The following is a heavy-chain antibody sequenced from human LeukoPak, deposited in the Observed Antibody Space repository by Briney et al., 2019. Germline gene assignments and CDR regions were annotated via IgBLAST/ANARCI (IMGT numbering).Heavy chain of an antibody. CDR2: INPNSGGT. Sequence: AASVKVSCKASGYTFTGYYMHWVRQAPGQGLEWMGWINPNSGGTNYAQKFQGRVTMTRDTSISTAYMELSRLRSDDTAVYYCARPDEYCSGGSCYYANFDYWGQGTLVTVSS. V-gene: IGHV1-2*02. J-gene: IGHJ4*02. D-gene: IGHD2-15*01. CDR3: ARPDEYCSGGSCYYANFDY. CDR1: GYTFTGYY.